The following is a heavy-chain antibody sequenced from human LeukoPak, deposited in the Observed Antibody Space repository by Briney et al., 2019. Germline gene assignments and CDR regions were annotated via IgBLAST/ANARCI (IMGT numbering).Heavy chain of an antibody. CDR2: INPSGVGT. J-gene: IGHJ4*02. CDR1: GYTFTSYY. Sequence: GASVKVSCKASGYTFTSYYMHWVRQAPGQGLEWMGIINPSGVGTSYAQKFQGRVTITRDTSTSTVYLELSSLRSEDTAVYYCALPEMATPPLDYWGQGTLVTVSS. CDR3: ALPEMATPPLDY. D-gene: IGHD5-24*01. V-gene: IGHV1-46*01.